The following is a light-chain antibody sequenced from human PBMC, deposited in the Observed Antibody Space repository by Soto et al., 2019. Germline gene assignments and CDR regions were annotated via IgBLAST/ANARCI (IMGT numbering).Light chain of an antibody. Sequence: EIVLTQSPATLSLSPGERATLSCRASQSVSSYLAWYQQKPGQAPRLLIYDASNRATGIPARFSGSGSGTDFTLTISSLEPEDFAVYYCQQRSNSAHHFGGGTKVEIK. J-gene: IGKJ4*01. CDR3: QQRSNSAHH. CDR2: DAS. V-gene: IGKV3-11*01. CDR1: QSVSSY.